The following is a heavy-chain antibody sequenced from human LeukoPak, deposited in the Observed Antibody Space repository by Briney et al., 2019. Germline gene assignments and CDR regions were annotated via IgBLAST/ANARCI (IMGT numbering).Heavy chain of an antibody. CDR2: ISSSSSTI. CDR3: ARDTAMVGGPFFDY. CDR1: GFTFSSYS. D-gene: IGHD5-18*01. Sequence: QPGGSLRLSCAASGFTFSSYSMNWVRQAPGKGLEWVSYISSSSSTIYYADSVKGRFTISRDNAKNSLCLQMNSLRAEDTAVYYCARDTAMVGGPFFDYWGQGTLVTVSS. J-gene: IGHJ4*02. V-gene: IGHV3-48*01.